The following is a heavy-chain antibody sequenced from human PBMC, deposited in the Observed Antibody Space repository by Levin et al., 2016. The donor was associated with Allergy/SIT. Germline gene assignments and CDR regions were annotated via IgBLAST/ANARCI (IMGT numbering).Heavy chain of an antibody. V-gene: IGHV3-23*01. Sequence: GESLKISCAASGFTFSSYAMSWVRQAPGKGLEWVSAISGSGGSTYYADSVKGRFTISRDNSKNTLYLQMNSLRAEDTAVYYCARDQGAAGYWGQGTLVTVSS. CDR1: GFTFSSYA. CDR3: ARDQGAAGY. J-gene: IGHJ4*02. CDR2: ISGSGGST. D-gene: IGHD6-13*01.